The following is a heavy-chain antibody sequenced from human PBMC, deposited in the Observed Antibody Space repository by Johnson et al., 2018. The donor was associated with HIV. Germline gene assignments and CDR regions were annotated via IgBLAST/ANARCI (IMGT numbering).Heavy chain of an antibody. D-gene: IGHD3-16*01. CDR2: ISYDGSNK. CDR1: GFTFSSYA. V-gene: IGHV3-30-3*01. CDR3: ANGGGGAFDI. J-gene: IGHJ3*02. Sequence: QVQLVESGGGVVQPGRSLRLSCAASGFTFSSYAMHWVRQAPGKGLEWVAVISYDGSNKYYADTVKGRFTISRDNSKNTMYQQMNSLRAEDTAVYYCANGGGGAFDIWGQGTMVTVSS.